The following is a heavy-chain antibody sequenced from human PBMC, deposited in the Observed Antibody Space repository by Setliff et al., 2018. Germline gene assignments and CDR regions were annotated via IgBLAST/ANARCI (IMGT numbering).Heavy chain of an antibody. V-gene: IGHV1-3*01. CDR2: INAGNGNT. CDR1: GYTFTSYA. CDR3: ARGGATVTTLELLYY. Sequence: ASVKVSCKASGYTFTSYAMHWVRQAPGQRLEWMGWINAGNGNTKYSQKFQGRVTMTSDTSASTAYMELNSLRSEDTALYYCARGGATVTTLELLYYWGQGTLVTVSS. D-gene: IGHD4-17*01. J-gene: IGHJ4*02.